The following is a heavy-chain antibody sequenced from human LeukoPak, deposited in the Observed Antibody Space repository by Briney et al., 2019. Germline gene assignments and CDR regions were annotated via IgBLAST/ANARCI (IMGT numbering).Heavy chain of an antibody. Sequence: ASVKVSCKASGYTFTSYYMHWVRQAPGQGLKWMGIINPSGGSTSYAQKFQGRVTMTRDMSTSTVYMELSSLRSEDTAVYYCARERLPKDYYYYMDVWGKGTTVTVSS. CDR3: ARERLPKDYYYYMDV. V-gene: IGHV1-46*01. D-gene: IGHD5-12*01. CDR2: INPSGGST. J-gene: IGHJ6*03. CDR1: GYTFTSYY.